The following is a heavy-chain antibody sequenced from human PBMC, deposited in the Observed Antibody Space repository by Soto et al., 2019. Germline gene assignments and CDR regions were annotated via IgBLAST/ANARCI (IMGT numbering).Heavy chain of an antibody. J-gene: IGHJ5*02. CDR1: GGSISSGDYY. CDR2: IYYSGST. CDR3: ARDGKKPAVVVAAGGQGWFDP. D-gene: IGHD2-15*01. Sequence: QVQLQESGPGLVKPSQTLSLTCTVSGGSISSGDYYWSWIRQPPGKGLEWIGYIYYSGSTYYNPSLKSRVTISVDTSKNQFSLKLSSVTAAATAVYYCARDGKKPAVVVAAGGQGWFDPWGQGTLVTVSS. V-gene: IGHV4-30-4*01.